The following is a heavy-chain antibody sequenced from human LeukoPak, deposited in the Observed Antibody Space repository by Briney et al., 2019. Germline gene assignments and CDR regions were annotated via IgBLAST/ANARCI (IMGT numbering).Heavy chain of an antibody. CDR1: GCTFSSYA. CDR3: ARARIAAAGTRYNWFDP. J-gene: IGHJ5*02. CDR2: IIPIFGTA. V-gene: IGHV1-69*13. D-gene: IGHD6-13*01. Sequence: SVKVSCKASGCTFSSYAISWVRQAPGQGLEWMGGIIPIFGTANYAQKFQGRVTMTADESTSTAYMELSSLRSEDTAVYYCARARIAAAGTRYNWFDPWGQGTLVTVSS.